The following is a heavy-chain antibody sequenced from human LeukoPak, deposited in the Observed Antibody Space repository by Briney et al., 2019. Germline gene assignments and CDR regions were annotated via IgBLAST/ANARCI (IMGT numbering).Heavy chain of an antibody. CDR3: ARGGSYLLYDY. CDR2: ISAYNGKT. J-gene: IGHJ4*02. V-gene: IGHV1-18*01. CDR1: GYTFTSYG. D-gene: IGHD1-26*01. Sequence: ASVKVSCKASGYTFTSYGISWVRQAHGQGLEWMGWISAYNGKTNYAQKLQGRVTMTTDTSTSTAYLELRSLRSDDTAVYFCARGGSYLLYDYWGQGTLVTVSS.